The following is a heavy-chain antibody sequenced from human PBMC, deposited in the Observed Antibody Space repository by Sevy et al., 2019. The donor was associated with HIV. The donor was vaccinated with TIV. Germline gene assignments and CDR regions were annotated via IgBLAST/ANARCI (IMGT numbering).Heavy chain of an antibody. CDR1: GFTFSSYS. CDR3: ARDKYTYDSSGYYYMVKDYYFDY. CDR2: ISSSSSYI. V-gene: IGHV3-21*01. D-gene: IGHD3-22*01. Sequence: GGSLRLSCAASGFTFSSYSMNWVRQAPGKGLEWVSSISSSSSYIYYADSVKGRFTISRDNAKNSLYLQMNSLRAEDTAVYYCARDKYTYDSSGYYYMVKDYYFDYWGQGTLVTVSS. J-gene: IGHJ4*02.